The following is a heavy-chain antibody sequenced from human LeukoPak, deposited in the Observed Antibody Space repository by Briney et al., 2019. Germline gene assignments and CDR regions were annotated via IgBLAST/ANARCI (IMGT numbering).Heavy chain of an antibody. CDR2: ISGSATRT. J-gene: IGHJ4*02. Sequence: QPGGSLRLSCAASGFTFGSYAMSWVRQAPGKGLQWVSAISGSATRTLYSDSVEGRFTIPRDNSKNTLYLQMSSLGADDAAIYYCAKDRGMGATTVFDYWGQGTLVSVSS. CDR1: GFTFGSYA. D-gene: IGHD1-26*01. CDR3: AKDRGMGATTVFDY. V-gene: IGHV3-23*01.